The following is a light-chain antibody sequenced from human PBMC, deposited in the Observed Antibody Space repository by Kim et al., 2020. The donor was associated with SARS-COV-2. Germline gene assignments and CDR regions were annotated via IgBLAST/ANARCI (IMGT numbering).Light chain of an antibody. Sequence: SASVGDRVIITCQASQDISNYLNWYQQKPGKAPKLLIYDASNLETGVPSRFSGSGSGTDFTFTISSLQPEDIATYYCQQYDNLSYSFGQGTKLEI. CDR2: DAS. CDR3: QQYDNLSYS. J-gene: IGKJ2*03. V-gene: IGKV1-33*01. CDR1: QDISNY.